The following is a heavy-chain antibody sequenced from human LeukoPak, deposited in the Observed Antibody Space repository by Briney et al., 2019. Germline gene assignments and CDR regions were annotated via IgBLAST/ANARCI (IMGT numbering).Heavy chain of an antibody. CDR2: ISHSGST. D-gene: IGHD3-3*01. CDR1: GGSFSGYY. V-gene: IGHV4-34*01. Sequence: SETLSLTCAVYGGSFSGYYWSWIRQPPGKGLEWSGEISHSGSTNYNPSLKSRVTISVDASKNQFSLKLSSVTAADTAVYYCARNDFWSGYYTARAAKRNNWFGPWGQGTLVTVSS. CDR3: ARNDFWSGYYTARAAKRNNWFGP. J-gene: IGHJ5*02.